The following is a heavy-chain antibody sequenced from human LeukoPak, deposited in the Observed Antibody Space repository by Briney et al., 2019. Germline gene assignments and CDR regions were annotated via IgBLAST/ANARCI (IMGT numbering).Heavy chain of an antibody. V-gene: IGHV3-30*04. Sequence: PGGSLRLSCAASGFTFSSYAMQWVRQAQGKGLGWVAVISSVGRNTYYGDSVKGRFTISRDNPKKPMYLQMNSLRSGDTALYYCARDGGGYDSRGYSDYWGQGTLVTVSS. CDR2: ISSVGRNT. J-gene: IGHJ4*02. D-gene: IGHD3-22*01. CDR1: GFTFSSYA. CDR3: ARDGGGYDSRGYSDY.